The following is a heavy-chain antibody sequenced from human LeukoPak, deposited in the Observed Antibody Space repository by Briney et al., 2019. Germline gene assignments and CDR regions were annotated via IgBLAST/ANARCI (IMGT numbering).Heavy chain of an antibody. D-gene: IGHD2-15*01. J-gene: IGHJ4*02. CDR3: ARDSHCSGGSCYSDFDY. CDR2: INSDGSST. V-gene: IGHV3-74*01. CDR1: GFTFSSYW. Sequence: GGSLRLSCAASGFTFSSYWMHWVRQAPGKGLVWVSRINSDGSSTSYADSVKGRFTISRDNAKNTLYLQMNSLRAEDTAVYYCARDSHCSGGSCYSDFDYWGQGTLVTVSS.